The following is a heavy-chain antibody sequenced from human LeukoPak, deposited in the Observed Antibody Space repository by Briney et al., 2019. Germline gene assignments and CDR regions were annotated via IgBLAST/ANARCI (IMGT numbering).Heavy chain of an antibody. D-gene: IGHD3-22*01. J-gene: IGHJ5*02. Sequence: GGSLRLSCAASGFTFSSYAMHWVRQAPGKGLEWVAVISYDGSNKYYADSVKGRFTISRDNSKNTLCLQMNSLRAEDTAVYYCANGGHYYDSSGYPSWFDPWGQGTLVTVSS. CDR1: GFTFSSYA. CDR2: ISYDGSNK. V-gene: IGHV3-30-3*01. CDR3: ANGGHYYDSSGYPSWFDP.